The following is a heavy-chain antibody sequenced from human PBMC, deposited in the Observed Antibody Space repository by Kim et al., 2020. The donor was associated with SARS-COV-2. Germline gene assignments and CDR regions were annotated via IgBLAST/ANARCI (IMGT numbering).Heavy chain of an antibody. D-gene: IGHD4-17*01. Sequence: LSLTCAASGFTVSSNYMSWVRQAPGKGLEWVSVIYSGGSTYYADSVKGRFTISRDNSKNTLYLQMNSLRAEDTAVYYCAREGHRDYGDYWYFDLWGRGTLVTVSS. V-gene: IGHV3-53*01. CDR3: AREGHRDYGDYWYFDL. CDR2: IYSGGST. CDR1: GFTVSSNY. J-gene: IGHJ2*01.